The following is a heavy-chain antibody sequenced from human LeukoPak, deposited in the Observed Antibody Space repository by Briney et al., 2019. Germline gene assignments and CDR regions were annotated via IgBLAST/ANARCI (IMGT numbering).Heavy chain of an antibody. V-gene: IGHV4-39*07. CDR1: GGSISSSSYY. CDR3: ARTYSSSWYYPY. D-gene: IGHD6-13*01. J-gene: IGHJ4*02. CDR2: IYYSGST. Sequence: SETLSLTCTVSGGSISSSSYYWGWIRQPPGKGLEWIGSIYYSGSTYYNPSLKSRVTISVDTSKNQFSLKLSSVTAADTAVYYCARTYSSSWYYPYWGQGTLVTVSS.